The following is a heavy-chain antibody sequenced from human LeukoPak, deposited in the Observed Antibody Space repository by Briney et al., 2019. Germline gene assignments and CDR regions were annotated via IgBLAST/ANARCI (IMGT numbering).Heavy chain of an antibody. Sequence: SETLSLTCTVSGHSISSGYYWTWIQQPPGKGLKWIGSIYHSGSTYYNPSLKSRVTISVDTSKNQFSLKLSSVTAADTAVYHCASGGWPTFDFWGQGTLVTVSS. D-gene: IGHD6-19*01. CDR3: ASGGWPTFDF. V-gene: IGHV4-38-2*02. CDR1: GHSISSGYY. CDR2: IYHSGST. J-gene: IGHJ4*02.